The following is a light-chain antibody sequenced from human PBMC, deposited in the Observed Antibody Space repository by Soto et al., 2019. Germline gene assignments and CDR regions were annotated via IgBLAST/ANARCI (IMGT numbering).Light chain of an antibody. J-gene: IGKJ2*01. CDR2: GAS. CDR3: QQYNNWPMYT. V-gene: IGKV3-15*01. Sequence: EIVMTQSPATLSVSPGERATLSCKASQSVSSNLAWYQQKPGQAPRLLIYGASTRATGIPARFSGSGSGTELTLIISSLQSEDFAVYFCQQYNNWPMYTFGQGTKLDIK. CDR1: QSVSSN.